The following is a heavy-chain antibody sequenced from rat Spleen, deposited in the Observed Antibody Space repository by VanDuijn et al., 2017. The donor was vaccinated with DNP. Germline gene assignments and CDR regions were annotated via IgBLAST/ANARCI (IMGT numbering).Heavy chain of an antibody. J-gene: IGHJ1*01. CDR2: ISTGGGNI. CDR1: GIIFSDCD. V-gene: IGHV5-25*01. D-gene: IGHD1-2*01. CDR3: ARWGSSDWYFDF. Sequence: VQQSGGGLVQPGRSMKLSCAASGIIFSDCDMAWVRQAPRKGLEWVATISTGGGNIYYRDSVKGRFTISRDNAKSTLYLQMDSLRSEDTATYYCARWGSSDWYFDFWGPGTMVTVSS.